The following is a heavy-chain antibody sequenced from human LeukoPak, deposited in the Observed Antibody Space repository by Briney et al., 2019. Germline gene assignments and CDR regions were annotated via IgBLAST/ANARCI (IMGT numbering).Heavy chain of an antibody. J-gene: IGHJ4*02. CDR3: AKGGMKYQLLTYLDY. CDR1: GFTSSSYA. CDR2: ISGSGGST. Sequence: GGSLRLSCAASGFTSSSYAMSWVRQAPGKGLEWVSAISGSGGSTYYADSVKGRFTISRDNSKNTLYLQMNSLRAEDTAVYYCAKGGMKYQLLTYLDYWGQGTLVTVSS. V-gene: IGHV3-23*01. D-gene: IGHD2-2*01.